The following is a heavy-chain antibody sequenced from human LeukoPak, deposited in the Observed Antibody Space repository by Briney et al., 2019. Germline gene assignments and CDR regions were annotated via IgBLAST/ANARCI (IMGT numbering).Heavy chain of an antibody. J-gene: IGHJ4*02. Sequence: PGGSLRLSCAASGFTFSSYAMSWVRQAPGKGLEWVSAISGSGGSTYYADSVKGRFTISRDNSKNTLYLQMNSLRAEDTAVYYCARSSTIFGVVIMSVRYFDYWGQGTLVTVSS. CDR3: ARSSTIFGVVIMSVRYFDY. CDR1: GFTFSSYA. V-gene: IGHV3-23*01. D-gene: IGHD3-3*01. CDR2: ISGSGGST.